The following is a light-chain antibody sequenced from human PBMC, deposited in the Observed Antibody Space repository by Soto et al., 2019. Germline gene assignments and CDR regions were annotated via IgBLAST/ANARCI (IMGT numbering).Light chain of an antibody. CDR3: QSYDSSLSGSGV. Sequence: QSVLTQPPSVSGAPGQRVTIYCTGSSSDIGAGYDVHWYQQLPGTAPKXLIXGNNXRXXGXPXRXSGXKXXXXXXXXXXGLQXEDEADYYCQSYDSSLSGSGVFGGGTKLTVL. CDR2: GNN. J-gene: IGLJ2*01. V-gene: IGLV1-40*01. CDR1: SSDIGAGYD.